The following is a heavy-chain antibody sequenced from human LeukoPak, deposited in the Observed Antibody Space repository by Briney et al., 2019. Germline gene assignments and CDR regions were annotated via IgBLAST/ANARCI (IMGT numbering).Heavy chain of an antibody. Sequence: GGSLRLSCAASGFTFNNYNMNWVRQAPGKGLEWVSFISSSSSYIYYADSVKGRFTISRDNAKNSLYLQMNSLRAEDTAVYYCARGEYGSGSYHIDYWGQGTLVTVSS. D-gene: IGHD3-10*01. CDR1: GFTFNNYN. V-gene: IGHV3-21*01. J-gene: IGHJ4*02. CDR3: ARGEYGSGSYHIDY. CDR2: ISSSSSYI.